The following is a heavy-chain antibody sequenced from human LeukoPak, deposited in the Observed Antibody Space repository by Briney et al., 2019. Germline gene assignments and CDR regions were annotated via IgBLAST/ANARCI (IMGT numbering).Heavy chain of an antibody. D-gene: IGHD3-10*01. Sequence: ASVKVSCKASGGTFSSYAISWVRQAPGQGLEWTGGINPNSGGTNYAQKFQGRVTMTRDTSISTAYLELSSLRSDDTAVYYCARDNSHVRFGDNWFDPWGQGTLVTVSS. CDR3: ARDNSHVRFGDNWFDP. J-gene: IGHJ5*02. CDR1: GGTFSSYA. CDR2: INPNSGGT. V-gene: IGHV1-2*02.